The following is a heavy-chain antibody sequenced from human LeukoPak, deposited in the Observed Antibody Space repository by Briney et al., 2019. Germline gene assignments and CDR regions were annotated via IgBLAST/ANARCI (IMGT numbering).Heavy chain of an antibody. CDR3: VRGQVERRFLDRLDV. CDR1: GGSFSGYY. J-gene: IGHJ4*02. Sequence: PSETLSLTCAVYGGSFSGYYWSWIRQPPGKWLVWIGEINHSGSTKYDPSLKSRVTISRDTSKNQFSLRLSSVTAADTAVYYCVRGQVERRFLDRLDVWGQGTLVTVSS. CDR2: INHSGST. D-gene: IGHD3-3*01. V-gene: IGHV4-34*01.